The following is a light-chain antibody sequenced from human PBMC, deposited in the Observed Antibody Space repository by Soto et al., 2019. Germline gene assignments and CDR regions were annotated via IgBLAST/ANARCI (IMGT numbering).Light chain of an antibody. CDR2: GAS. Sequence: EIVMTQSPATLSVSPGERATLSCRTSQSVSSNLAWYQQKPGQAPRLLIYGASTRDTGIPARFSGSGPGTEFTLTISSLQSEDFAVYYCQQYSNWPPGTFGQGTKVEIK. CDR3: QQYSNWPPGT. J-gene: IGKJ1*01. CDR1: QSVSSN. V-gene: IGKV3-15*01.